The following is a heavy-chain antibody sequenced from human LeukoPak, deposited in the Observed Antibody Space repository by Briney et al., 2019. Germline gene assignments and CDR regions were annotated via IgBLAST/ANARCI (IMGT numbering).Heavy chain of an antibody. D-gene: IGHD2-8*01. CDR2: IYHSGST. Sequence: SETLSLTCAVSGYSISSGYYWGWIRQPPGKGLEWIGSIYHSGSTYYNPSLKSRVTISVDTSKNQFSLKLSSVTAADTAVYYCATFDSNVLYYWGQGSLVTVSS. CDR1: GYSISSGYY. V-gene: IGHV4-38-2*01. J-gene: IGHJ4*02. CDR3: ATFDSNVLYY.